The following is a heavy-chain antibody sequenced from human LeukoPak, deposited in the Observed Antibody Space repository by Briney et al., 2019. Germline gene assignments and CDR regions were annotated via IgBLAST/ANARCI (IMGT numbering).Heavy chain of an antibody. CDR3: ARDNSVGDYAWWFDP. CDR1: GYAFTRQY. Sequence: GASVKVSCEASGYAFTRQYMHWVRQAPGQGLEGMGLINPSGSSTIYAQKFQGRATMTRDMSTSTDYMELSSLRSEDTAVYYCARDNSVGDYAWWFDPWGQGTLVTVSS. D-gene: IGHD1-26*01. CDR2: INPSGSST. V-gene: IGHV1-46*01. J-gene: IGHJ5*02.